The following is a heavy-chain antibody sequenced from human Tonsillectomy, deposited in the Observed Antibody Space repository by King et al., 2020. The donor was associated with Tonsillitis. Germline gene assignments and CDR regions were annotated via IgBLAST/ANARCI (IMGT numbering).Heavy chain of an antibody. CDR1: GYSISCGFY. D-gene: IGHD1-26*01. J-gene: IGHJ4*02. CDR2: VYHSGAT. V-gene: IGHV4-38-2*02. CDR3: ARDDRNSGSLGLDY. Sequence: QLQESGPGLVKSSETLSLTCAVSGYSISCGFYWGWIRQPPRKGLEWIGTVYHSGATYYNPSLQSRVTISVDTSKNQFSLKLSSVTAADTAVYYCARDDRNSGSLGLDYWGQGTLVTVSS.